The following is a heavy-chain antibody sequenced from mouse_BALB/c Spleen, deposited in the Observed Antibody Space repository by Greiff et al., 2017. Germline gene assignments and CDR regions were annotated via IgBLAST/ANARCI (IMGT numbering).Heavy chain of an antibody. CDR1: GYTFTSYW. CDR2: IYPGNSDT. Sequence: EVKLVESGTVLARPGASVKMSCKASGYTFTSYWMHWVKQRPGQGLEWIGAIYPGNSDTSYNQKFKGKAKLTAVTSTSTAYMELSSLTNEDSAVYYCTRYDGYYYAMDYWGQGTSVTVSS. J-gene: IGHJ4*01. CDR3: TRYDGYYYAMDY. V-gene: IGHV1-5*01. D-gene: IGHD2-3*01.